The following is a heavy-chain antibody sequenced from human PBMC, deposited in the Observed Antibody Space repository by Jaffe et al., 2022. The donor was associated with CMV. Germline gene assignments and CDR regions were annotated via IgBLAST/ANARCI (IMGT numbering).Heavy chain of an antibody. CDR2: ISWNSGII. D-gene: IGHD3-10*02. CDR1: GFTFDDYA. Sequence: EVQLVESGGGLVQPGRSLRLSCAASGFTFDDYAMHWVRQAPGQGLEWVSRISWNSGIIEYADSVKGRFTISRDNAKNSLYLQMNSLRPEDTALYYCAKVGRIGMLDAFDIWGQGTMVTVSS. J-gene: IGHJ3*02. CDR3: AKVGRIGMLDAFDI. V-gene: IGHV3-9*01.